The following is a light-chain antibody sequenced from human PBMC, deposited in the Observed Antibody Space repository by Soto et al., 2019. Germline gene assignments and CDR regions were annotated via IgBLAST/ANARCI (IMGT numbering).Light chain of an antibody. CDR2: EGS. CDR1: SSDVGSYNL. V-gene: IGLV2-23*01. Sequence: QSALTQPASVSGSPGQSITISCTGTSSDVGSYNLVSWYQQHPGKAPKLMIYEGSKRPSGVSNRFSGSKSGNTASLTISGLQAEDEAYYYCCSYAGSHTVVFGGGTKLTVL. CDR3: CSYAGSHTVV. J-gene: IGLJ2*01.